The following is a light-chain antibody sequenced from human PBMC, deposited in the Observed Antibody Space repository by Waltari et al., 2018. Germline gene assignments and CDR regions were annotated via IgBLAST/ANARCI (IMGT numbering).Light chain of an antibody. J-gene: IGLJ2*01. CDR1: SSDVGAYNY. Sequence: QSALTQPASVSGSPGQSITIPCTGTSSDVGAYNYASWYQQPPGKAPTLMIYDVSKRPSWGSNRFSGAKSGNTASLTISGLQAEDEADYYCSSYTSSSTVVFGGGTKLTVL. CDR3: SSYTSSSTVV. CDR2: DVS. V-gene: IGLV2-14*01.